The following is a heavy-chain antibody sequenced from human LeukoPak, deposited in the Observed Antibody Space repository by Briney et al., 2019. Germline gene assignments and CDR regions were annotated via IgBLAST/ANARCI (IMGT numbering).Heavy chain of an antibody. CDR2: TIPILGTA. V-gene: IGHV1-69*13. D-gene: IGHD3-22*01. Sequence: GASVKVSCKASGGTFSTYAISWVRQAPGQGLEWMGGTIPILGTANYAQEFKGRVTITADEFTGTAYMELSSLRSEDTAVFYCASNTNYYENTGHYVLDSWGQGTLVTVSS. CDR3: ASNTNYYENTGHYVLDS. CDR1: GGTFSTYA. J-gene: IGHJ5*01.